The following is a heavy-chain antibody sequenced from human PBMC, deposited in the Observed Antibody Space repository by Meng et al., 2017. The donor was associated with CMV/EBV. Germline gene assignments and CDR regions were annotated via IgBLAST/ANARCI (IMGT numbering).Heavy chain of an antibody. Sequence: ESLKISCTVSGGSISSYYWSWIRQPPGKGLEWIGYIYYSGSTNYNPSLKSRVTISVDTSKNQFSLKLSSVTAADTAVYYCARASDNIGYCSSTSCYLYYYYGMDVWGQGTTVTVSS. CDR2: IYYSGST. CDR3: ARASDNIGYCSSTSCYLYYYYGMDV. J-gene: IGHJ6*02. CDR1: GGSISSYY. D-gene: IGHD2-2*01. V-gene: IGHV4-59*12.